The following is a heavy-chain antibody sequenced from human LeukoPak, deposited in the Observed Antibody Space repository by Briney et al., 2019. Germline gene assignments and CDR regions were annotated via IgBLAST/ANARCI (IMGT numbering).Heavy chain of an antibody. CDR3: TTYNDRDAFDF. V-gene: IGHV3-15*01. CDR2: IKSKTDGGTT. D-gene: IGHD1-14*01. J-gene: IGHJ3*01. Sequence: GGSLRLSCAASGFTFSNAWMSWVRQAPGKGLEWGGRIKSKTDGGTTDYPAPVKGRFTISRDDSKNTLYLQMNSLKTEDTAVYYCTTYNDRDAFDFWGQGTMVTVSS. CDR1: GFTFSNAW.